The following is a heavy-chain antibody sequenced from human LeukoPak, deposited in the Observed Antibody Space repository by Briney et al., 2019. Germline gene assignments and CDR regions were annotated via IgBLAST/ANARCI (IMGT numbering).Heavy chain of an antibody. D-gene: IGHD1-26*01. J-gene: IGHJ5*02. V-gene: IGHV4-39*01. CDR1: GGSISSSGYY. CDR3: ARHEYSGSYYGLSWFDP. CDR2: IYYSGST. Sequence: PSETLTLTCTVSGGSISSSGYYWGWIRQPPGKGLEWIASIYYSGSTYYNPSLKSRVTISVDTSKNQLSLKLSSLTAADTAVYYCARHEYSGSYYGLSWFDPWGQGTLVTVSS.